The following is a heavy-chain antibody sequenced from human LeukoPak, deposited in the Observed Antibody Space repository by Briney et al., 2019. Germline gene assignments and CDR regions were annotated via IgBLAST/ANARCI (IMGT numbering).Heavy chain of an antibody. CDR1: GGTFSRYT. CDR2: TIPIFGTA. CDR3: ARDPDMTASDAFDI. V-gene: IGHV1-69*13. Sequence: GASVKVSCKASGGTFSRYTISWVRHARGQGLEWVGETIPIFGTANYAQKFQGRVTITADESTSTAYMELSSLRSEDTAMYYCARDPDMTASDAFDIWGQGTMVTVSS. J-gene: IGHJ3*02. D-gene: IGHD3-9*01.